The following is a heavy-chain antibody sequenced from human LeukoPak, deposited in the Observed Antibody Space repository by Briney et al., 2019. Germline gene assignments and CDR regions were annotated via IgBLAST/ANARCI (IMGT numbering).Heavy chain of an antibody. Sequence: GGSLRLSCAASGFTFTSYSMNWVRQAPGKGLEWVSTISGGGGSTYYADSVKGRFTISRDNSKNTLYLQVNRLRAEDTALYYCAKGGKWDVTPFDYWGQGTLVTVSS. D-gene: IGHD1-26*01. J-gene: IGHJ4*02. V-gene: IGHV3-23*01. CDR2: ISGGGGST. CDR1: GFTFTSYS. CDR3: AKGGKWDVTPFDY.